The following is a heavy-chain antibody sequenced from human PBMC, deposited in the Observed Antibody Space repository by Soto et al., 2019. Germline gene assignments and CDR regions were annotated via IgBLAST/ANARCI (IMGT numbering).Heavy chain of an antibody. D-gene: IGHD1-7*01. Sequence: QVQLQESGPGLVKPSGTLSLTCAVSGGSFTSNNWWTWVRQPPGQGLEWIGEIYRTGSTNYNPSLKSRVTISLDTTENQFSLKVTSLTAAHTAVYYCASRDPGTSVDYWGQGTLVTVSS. CDR1: GGSFTSNNW. V-gene: IGHV4-4*02. CDR3: ASRDPGTSVDY. J-gene: IGHJ4*02. CDR2: IYRTGST.